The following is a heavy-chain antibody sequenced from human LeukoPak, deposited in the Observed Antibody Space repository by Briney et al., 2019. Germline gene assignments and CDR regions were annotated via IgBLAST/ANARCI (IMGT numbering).Heavy chain of an antibody. CDR2: IIPIFGTA. D-gene: IGHD3-22*01. V-gene: IGHV1-69*05. CDR1: GGTFSSYA. J-gene: IGHJ5*02. Sequence: SVKDSCKASGGTFSSYAISWVRQAPGQGLEWMGGIIPIFGTANYAQKFQGRVTITTDESTSTAYMELSSLRSEDTAVYYCASSSSGYYYNWFDPWGQGTLVTVSS. CDR3: ASSSSGYYYNWFDP.